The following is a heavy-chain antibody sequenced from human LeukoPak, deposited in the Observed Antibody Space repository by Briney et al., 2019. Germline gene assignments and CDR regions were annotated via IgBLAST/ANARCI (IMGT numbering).Heavy chain of an antibody. J-gene: IGHJ5*02. V-gene: IGHV4-39*07. Sequence: MSSETLSLTCTVSGGSISSSSYYWGWIRQPPGKGLEWIGSIYYSGSTYYNPSLKSRVTISVDTSKNQFSLKLSSVTAADTAVYYCARGRVSGWSWVFDWFDPWGQGTLVTVSS. CDR1: GGSISSSSYY. CDR3: ARGRVSGWSWVFDWFDP. CDR2: IYYSGST. D-gene: IGHD6-19*01.